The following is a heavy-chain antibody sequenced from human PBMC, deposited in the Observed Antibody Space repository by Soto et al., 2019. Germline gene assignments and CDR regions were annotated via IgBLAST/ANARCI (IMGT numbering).Heavy chain of an antibody. J-gene: IGHJ1*01. CDR2: ISAYRGAT. D-gene: IGHD2-8*02. V-gene: IGHV1-18*01. CDR1: GYTFTTYG. CDR3: ARSLVLQVAPAY. Sequence: ASVKVSCKASGYTFTTYGVSWVRQAPGQGLEWMGWISAYRGATNYAQKFQGRVTMTTDTSTSTAYMELRSLTSDDTAVYYCARSLVLQVAPAYSAQGTPVPVSS.